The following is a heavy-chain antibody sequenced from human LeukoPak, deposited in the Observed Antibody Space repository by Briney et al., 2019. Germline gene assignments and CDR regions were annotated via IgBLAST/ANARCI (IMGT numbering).Heavy chain of an antibody. Sequence: SETLSLTCAVYGGSFSGYYWSWIRQPPGKGLEWIGEINHSGSTNYNPSLKSRVTISVDTSKNQFSLKLSSVTAADTAVYYCARGRGWLRSRGPPETYAFDIWGQGTMVTVSS. CDR2: INHSGST. CDR1: GGSFSGYY. J-gene: IGHJ3*02. V-gene: IGHV4-34*01. D-gene: IGHD5-12*01. CDR3: ARGRGWLRSRGPPETYAFDI.